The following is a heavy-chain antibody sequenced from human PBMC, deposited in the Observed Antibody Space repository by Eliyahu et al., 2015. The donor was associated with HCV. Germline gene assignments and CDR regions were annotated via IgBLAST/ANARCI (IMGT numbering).Heavy chain of an antibody. CDR3: AGGPLGFDY. CDR2: TYYRSKWYT. CDR1: GDSVSSXIPT. J-gene: IGHJ4*02. V-gene: IGHV6-1*01. D-gene: IGHD7-27*01. Sequence: QVQLQQSGPGPVKSSQTLSVTCAISGDSVSSXIPTWNWIRQSPSRGLEWLGRTYYRSKWYTDYAVSVKSRMTINPDTAKNQFSLQLNSVTPEDTAVYYCAGGPLGFDYWGQGTPVTVSS.